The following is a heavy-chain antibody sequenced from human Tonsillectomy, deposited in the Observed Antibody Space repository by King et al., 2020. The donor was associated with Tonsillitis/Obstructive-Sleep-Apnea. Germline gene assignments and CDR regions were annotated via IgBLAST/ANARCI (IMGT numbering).Heavy chain of an antibody. D-gene: IGHD2-2*01. CDR2: RWYEGRNK. Sequence: VQLVESGGGVVQPGRSLRLSCAASGFTFSSYGMHWVRQAPGKGLEGVAVRWYEGRNKYFADSVKGRFTISRDNSKNTLYLQMNSLRAEDTAVYYCARDRVLVVVPAADGGYFDLWGRGTLVTVSS. V-gene: IGHV3-33*01. CDR1: GFTFSSYG. J-gene: IGHJ2*01. CDR3: ARDRVLVVVPAADGGYFDL.